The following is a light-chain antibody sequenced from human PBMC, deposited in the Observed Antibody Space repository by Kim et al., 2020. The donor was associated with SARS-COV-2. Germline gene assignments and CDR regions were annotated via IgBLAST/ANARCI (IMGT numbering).Light chain of an antibody. CDR3: QQSYSTPWT. J-gene: IGKJ1*01. CDR2: SAS. Sequence: ASVGDRVTITGRASQSISSYLNWYQQKPGKAPKLLIYSASSFQSGVPSRFSGSGSWTDFTLTISSLQPEDFATYYCQQSYSTPWTFGQGTKVDIK. V-gene: IGKV1-39*01. CDR1: QSISSY.